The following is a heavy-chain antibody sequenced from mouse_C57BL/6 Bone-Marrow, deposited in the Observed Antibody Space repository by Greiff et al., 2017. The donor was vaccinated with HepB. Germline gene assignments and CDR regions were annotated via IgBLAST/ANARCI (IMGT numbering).Heavy chain of an antibody. V-gene: IGHV1-54*01. CDR1: GYAFTNYL. CDR2: INPGSGGT. D-gene: IGHD1-1*01. J-gene: IGHJ3*01. Sequence: QVQLQQSGAELVRPGTSVKVSCKASGYAFTNYLIEWVKQRPGQGLEWIGVINPGSGGTNYNEKFKGKATLTADKSSSTAYMQLSSLTSEDSAVYFCASDKDYYGSSLTYWGQGALVTVSA. CDR3: ASDKDYYGSSLTY.